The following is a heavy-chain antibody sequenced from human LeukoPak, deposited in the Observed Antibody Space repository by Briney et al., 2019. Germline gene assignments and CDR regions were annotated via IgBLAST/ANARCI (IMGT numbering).Heavy chain of an antibody. J-gene: IGHJ5*01. Sequence: SQTLSLTCAISGDSVSTNSATWTWLRQSPSRGLEWLGRTYYRSKWNNDYAVSMKGRITINPDTSKNQFSLQLNSVTTEDTAVYYCARLVGASWFDSWGQGTLVTVSS. CDR2: TYYRSKWNN. CDR1: GDSVSTNSAT. D-gene: IGHD1-26*01. CDR3: ARLVGASWFDS. V-gene: IGHV6-1*01.